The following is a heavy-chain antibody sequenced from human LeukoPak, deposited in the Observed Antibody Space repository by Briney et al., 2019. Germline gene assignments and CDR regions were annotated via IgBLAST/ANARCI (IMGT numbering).Heavy chain of an antibody. Sequence: PSETLSLTCAVYGGSFSGYYWSWIRQPPGKGLEWIGEINHSGSTNYNPSLKSRVTISVDTSKNQFSLKLSSVTAADTAVYYCARAPSSYSGSYSYYFDYWGRGTLVTVSS. D-gene: IGHD1-26*01. CDR2: INHSGST. CDR3: ARAPSSYSGSYSYYFDY. J-gene: IGHJ4*02. CDR1: GGSFSGYY. V-gene: IGHV4-34*01.